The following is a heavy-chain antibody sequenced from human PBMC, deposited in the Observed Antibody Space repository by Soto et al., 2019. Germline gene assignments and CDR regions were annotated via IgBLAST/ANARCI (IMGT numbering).Heavy chain of an antibody. Sequence: SETLSLTCSVSGDSITNSIYYWGWIRQSPVKGLVWIGSFIYGGPTYYSLSLESRGSISADTSKNQFSLRLNSVTAADTAIYFCARHTSHPSLVTSSLFVDWGHGALVTVSS. J-gene: IGHJ4*01. CDR1: GDSITNSIYY. CDR2: FIYGGPT. D-gene: IGHD2-21*02. CDR3: ARHTSHPSLVTSSLFVD. V-gene: IGHV4-39*01.